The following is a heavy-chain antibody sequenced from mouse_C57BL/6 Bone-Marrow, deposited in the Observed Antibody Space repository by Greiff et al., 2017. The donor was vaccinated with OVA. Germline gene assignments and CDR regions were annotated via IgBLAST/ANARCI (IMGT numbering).Heavy chain of an antibody. Sequence: EVKLVESGPVLVKPGASVKMSCKASGYTFTDYYMNWVKQSHGKSLEWIGVINPYNGGTSYNQKFKGKATLTVDKSSSTAYMELNSLTSEDSAVYYCARGSNPFAYWGQGTLVTVSA. CDR1: GYTFTDYY. V-gene: IGHV1-19*01. CDR3: ARGSNPFAY. CDR2: INPYNGGT. J-gene: IGHJ3*01. D-gene: IGHD2-5*01.